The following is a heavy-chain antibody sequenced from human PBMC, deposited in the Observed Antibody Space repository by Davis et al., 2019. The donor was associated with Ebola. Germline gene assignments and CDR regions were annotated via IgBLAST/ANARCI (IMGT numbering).Heavy chain of an antibody. CDR1: GFTFSSYW. V-gene: IGHV3-74*01. Sequence: PGGSLRLSCVASGFTFSSYWMYWVRQVPGKGLVCVSRLNGDGSSTTYADSVKGRFTIPRDNAKNTVYLQMNSLRAEDTAVYYCARAHGLYFGGSYDVWGQGTLVTVSS. J-gene: IGHJ4*02. CDR2: LNGDGSST. CDR3: ARAHGLYFGGSYDV. D-gene: IGHD4-23*01.